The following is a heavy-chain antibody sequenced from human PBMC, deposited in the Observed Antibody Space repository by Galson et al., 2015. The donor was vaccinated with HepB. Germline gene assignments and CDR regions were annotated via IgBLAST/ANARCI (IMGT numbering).Heavy chain of an antibody. D-gene: IGHD2-15*01. J-gene: IGHJ5*02. CDR3: ARDGGYCSGGSCYSYNWFDP. V-gene: IGHV1-18*01. CDR2: ISSYNGNT. CDR1: GYKFTNYG. Sequence: SVKVSCKASGYKFTNYGINWVRQAPGQGPEWMGWISSYNGNTNYAQKFQGRVTMTTDTSTSTAYMELSSLRSEDTAVYYCARDGGYCSGGSCYSYNWFDPWGQGTLVTVSS.